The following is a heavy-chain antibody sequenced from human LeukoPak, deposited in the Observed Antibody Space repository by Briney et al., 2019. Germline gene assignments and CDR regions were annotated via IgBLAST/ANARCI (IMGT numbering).Heavy chain of an antibody. J-gene: IGHJ5*02. Sequence: SETLSLTCTVSGGSISSYYWSWIRQPAGKGLELIGRIYTSGSINYNPSLKSRVTMSVDTSKNQFSLKLSSVTAADTAVYYRARDRSSSWYYWFDPWGQGTLVTVSS. V-gene: IGHV4-4*07. CDR3: ARDRSSSWYYWFDP. CDR2: IYTSGSI. CDR1: GGSISSYY. D-gene: IGHD6-13*01.